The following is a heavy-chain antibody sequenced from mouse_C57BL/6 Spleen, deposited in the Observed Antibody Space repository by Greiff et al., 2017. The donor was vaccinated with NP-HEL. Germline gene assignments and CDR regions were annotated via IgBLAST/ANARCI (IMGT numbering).Heavy chain of an antibody. V-gene: IGHV1-7*01. D-gene: IGHD1-1*01. CDR3: ARCAGSSYAWFAY. J-gene: IGHJ3*01. Sequence: VQLQQPGAELAKPGASVKLSCKASGYTFTSYWMPWVKQRPGQGLAWIGYINPSSGYPKYNQKFKDKATLTADKSSSTAYMQLRSLTYEDSAVYDCARCAGSSYAWFAYGGQGTLVTV. CDR1: GYTFTSYW. CDR2: INPSSGYP.